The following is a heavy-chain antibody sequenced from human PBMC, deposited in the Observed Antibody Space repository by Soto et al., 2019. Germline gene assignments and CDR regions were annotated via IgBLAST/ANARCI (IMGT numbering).Heavy chain of an antibody. D-gene: IGHD6-13*01. J-gene: IGHJ4*02. CDR3: TTYTSSRKYDY. Sequence: PGGSLRLSCAASGFTFGDAWMSWVRQAPGKGLEWVGHIKSNSDSETTDYAAPVNGRFTISRNDSKNTMYLQMNSLKTEDSSVYSSTTYTSSRKYDYWGQGTLVTVSS. V-gene: IGHV3-15*01. CDR2: IKSNSDSETT. CDR1: GFTFGDAW.